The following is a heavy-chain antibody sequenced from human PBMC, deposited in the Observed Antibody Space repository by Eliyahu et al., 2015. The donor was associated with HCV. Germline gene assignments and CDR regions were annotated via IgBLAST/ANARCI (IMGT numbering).Heavy chain of an antibody. D-gene: IGHD3-16*01. CDR1: GYXFTSYG. CDR3: ARVAPKLWGFDY. Sequence: QVQLVQSGAEVKKPGAXVXXXCKASGYXFTSYGIXWVRQAPGQGLEWMGWISAYNGNTNYAQKLQGRVTMTTDTSTSTAYMELRSLRSDDTAVYYCARVAPKLWGFDYWGQGTLVTVSS. J-gene: IGHJ4*02. CDR2: ISAYNGNT. V-gene: IGHV1-18*04.